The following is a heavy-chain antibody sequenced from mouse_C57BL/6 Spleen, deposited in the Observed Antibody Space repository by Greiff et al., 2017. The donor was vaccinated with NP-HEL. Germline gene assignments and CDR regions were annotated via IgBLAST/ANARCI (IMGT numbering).Heavy chain of an antibody. D-gene: IGHD1-1*01. V-gene: IGHV1-55*01. CDR1: GYTFTSYW. J-gene: IGHJ3*01. Sequence: QVQLQQSGAELVKPGASVKMSCKASGYTFTSYWITWVKQRPGQGLEWIGDIYPGSGSTNYNEKFKSKATLTVDTSSSTAYMQLSSLTSEDSAVYYCARWDYGSSYVAWFADWGQGTLVTVSA. CDR2: IYPGSGST. CDR3: ARWDYGSSYVAWFAD.